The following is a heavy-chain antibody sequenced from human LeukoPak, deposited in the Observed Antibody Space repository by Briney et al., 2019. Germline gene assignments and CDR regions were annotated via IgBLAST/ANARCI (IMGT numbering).Heavy chain of an antibody. V-gene: IGHV4-59*01. J-gene: IGHJ5*02. CDR1: GGSISSYY. CDR2: IYYSGST. Sequence: SETLSLTCTVSGGSISSYYWSWIRQPPGKGLEWIGYIYYSGSTNYNPSLKSRVTISVDTSKNQFSLKLSSVTAADTAVYYCARAYCTNGVCYWFDPWGQGPLVTVSS. D-gene: IGHD2-8*01. CDR3: ARAYCTNGVCYWFDP.